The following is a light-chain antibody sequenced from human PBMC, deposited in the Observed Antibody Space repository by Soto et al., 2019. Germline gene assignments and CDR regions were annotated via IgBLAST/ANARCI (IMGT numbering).Light chain of an antibody. CDR2: DAS. V-gene: IGKV1-39*01. CDR1: QSVFNH. Sequence: DVQMTQSPSSLSASVGDSVTITCRASQSVFNHVSWFQQRPGKGPKLLIYDASSLHAGVPSRFSGSGYGTDFTLTISTVQPEDSAIYYCHQSSSTPLTCGGGTRVELK. J-gene: IGKJ4*01. CDR3: HQSSSTPLT.